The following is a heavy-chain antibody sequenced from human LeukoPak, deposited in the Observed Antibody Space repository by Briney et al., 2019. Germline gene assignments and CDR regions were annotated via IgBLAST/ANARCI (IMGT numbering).Heavy chain of an antibody. J-gene: IGHJ4*02. Sequence: SETLSLTCTVSGGSISNNNYYWAWIRQPPGKGLECIGSIYYSGSPSYNPSLKSRVTISVDTSKNQFSLRLSSVTAADTAVYYCATWRTAKTGFDYWGQGTLVTVSS. CDR3: ATWRTAKTGFDY. CDR2: IYYSGSP. V-gene: IGHV4-39*01. D-gene: IGHD1-1*01. CDR1: GGSISNNNYY.